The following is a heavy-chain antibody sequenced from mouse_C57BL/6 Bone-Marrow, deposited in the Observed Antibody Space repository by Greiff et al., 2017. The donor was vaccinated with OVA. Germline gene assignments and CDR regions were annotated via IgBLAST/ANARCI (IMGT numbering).Heavy chain of an antibody. CDR1: GYTFTTYP. V-gene: IGHV1-47*01. D-gene: IGHD2-4*01. J-gene: IGHJ3*01. Sequence: VQLQESGAELVKPGASVKMSCKASGYTFTTYPIEWMKQNHGKSLAWIGNFHPYNVDTKYNEKFKGKATLTVEKSSSTVYLELSRLTSDDSAVYYCARPGDYDGDWFAYWGQGTLVTVSA. CDR3: ARPGDYDGDWFAY. CDR2: FHPYNVDT.